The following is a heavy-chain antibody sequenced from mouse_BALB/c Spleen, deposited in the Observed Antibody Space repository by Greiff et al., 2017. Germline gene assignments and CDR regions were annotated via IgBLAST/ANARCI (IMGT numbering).Heavy chain of an antibody. Sequence: EVHLVESGGGLVKPGGSLKLSCAASGFTFSSYTMSWVRQTPEKRLEWVATISSGGGNTYYPDSVKGRFTISRDNAKNNLYLQMSSLRSEDTALYYCARSYYYGSSWYFDVWGAGTTVTVSS. J-gene: IGHJ1*01. D-gene: IGHD1-1*01. V-gene: IGHV5-9*03. CDR1: GFTFSSYT. CDR2: ISSGGGNT. CDR3: ARSYYYGSSWYFDV.